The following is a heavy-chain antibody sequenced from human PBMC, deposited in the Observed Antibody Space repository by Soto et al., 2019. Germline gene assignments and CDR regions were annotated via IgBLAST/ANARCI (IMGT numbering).Heavy chain of an antibody. J-gene: IGHJ4*02. CDR2: ISGYSGNA. CDR3: AKRTSGTTWGESDY. Sequence: QVQVMQSGAEVKKPGDSVKVSCKTSGYIFSDYGINWVRQAPGQGLGWMGWISGYSGNANLAQKVQGRGNMTTDKSTRTAYMELRRLRSDDTAVYYCAKRTSGTTWGESDYWGQGTLVTVSS. CDR1: GYIFSDYG. V-gene: IGHV1-18*04. D-gene: IGHD4-17*01.